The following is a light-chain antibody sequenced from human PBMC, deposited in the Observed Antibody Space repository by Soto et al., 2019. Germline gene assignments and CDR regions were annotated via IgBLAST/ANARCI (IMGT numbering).Light chain of an antibody. V-gene: IGKV3-20*01. CDR1: QSVRSNY. J-gene: IGKJ4*01. CDR2: DAS. Sequence: EIVLRQSPDTLSLSPGERATLSCRASQSVRSNYLAWYQQKPGQAPRFLIYDASSRATGIPDRFSGSGSGTDFTLTISRLEPEDFAVYYCQQYGSTPLTFCGGTKVHIK. CDR3: QQYGSTPLT.